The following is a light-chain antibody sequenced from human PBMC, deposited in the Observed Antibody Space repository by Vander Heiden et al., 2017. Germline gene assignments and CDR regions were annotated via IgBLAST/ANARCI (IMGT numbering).Light chain of an antibody. CDR1: QGISSY. CDR2: AAS. V-gene: IGKV1-9*01. CDR3: QQLNSYPRGFT. Sequence: DIQLTQSTSFLSASVGDRVTITCRASQGISSYLAWYQQKPGKAPKLLIYAASTLQSGVPSRFSGSGSGTEFTLTISSLQPEDFATYYCQQLNSYPRGFTFGPGTKVDIK. J-gene: IGKJ3*01.